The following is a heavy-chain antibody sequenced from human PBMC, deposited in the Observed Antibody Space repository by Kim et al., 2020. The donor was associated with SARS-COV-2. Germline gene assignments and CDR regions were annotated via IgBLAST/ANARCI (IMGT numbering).Heavy chain of an antibody. V-gene: IGHV3-9*01. J-gene: IGHJ4*02. CDR3: AKTGGSESYYNAFFDY. D-gene: IGHD3-10*01. Sequence: VKGRFTISRDNDTNSLYLQMNSLRPGDTALYYCAKTGGSESYYNAFFDYWGQGTLVTASS.